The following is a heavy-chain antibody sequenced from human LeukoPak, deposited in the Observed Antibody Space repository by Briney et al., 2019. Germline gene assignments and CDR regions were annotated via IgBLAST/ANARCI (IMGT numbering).Heavy chain of an antibody. CDR1: GYTFTSYA. V-gene: IGHV1-18*01. CDR2: ISAYNGNT. CDR3: ARVPTAIGWFDP. J-gene: IGHJ5*02. D-gene: IGHD2-2*01. Sequence: ASVKVSCKTSGYTFTSYAISWVRQAPGQGLEWMGWISAYNGNTNYAQKLQGRVTMTTDTSTSTAYMELRSLRSDDTAVYYCARVPTAIGWFDPWGQGTLVIVSS.